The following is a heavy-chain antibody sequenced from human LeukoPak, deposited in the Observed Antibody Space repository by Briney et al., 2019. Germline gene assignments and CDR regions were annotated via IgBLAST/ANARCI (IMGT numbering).Heavy chain of an antibody. CDR2: ISYDGSNK. D-gene: IGHD1-26*01. J-gene: IGHJ3*02. CDR3: ARDRSGSPEGDAFDI. V-gene: IGHV3-30-3*01. Sequence: GGSLRLSCAASGFTFSSYAMHWVRQAPGKGLEWVAVISYDGSNKYYADSVKGRFTISRDNSKNTLYLQMNSLRAEDTAVYYCARDRSGSPEGDAFDIWGQGTMVTVSS. CDR1: GFTFSSYA.